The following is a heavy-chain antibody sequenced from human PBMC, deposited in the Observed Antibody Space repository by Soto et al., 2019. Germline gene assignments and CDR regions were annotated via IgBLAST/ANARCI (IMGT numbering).Heavy chain of an antibody. CDR3: ARDRAVTRLEDYYYYGMDV. CDR1: GYTFTSYY. V-gene: IGHV1-46*01. Sequence: ASVKVSCKASGYTFTSYYMHWVRQAPGQGLEWMGIINPSGGSTSYAQKFQGRVTMTRDTSTSTVYMELSSLRSEDTAVYYCARDRAVTRLEDYYYYGMDVWGQGTTVTVSS. CDR2: INPSGGST. D-gene: IGHD4-4*01. J-gene: IGHJ6*02.